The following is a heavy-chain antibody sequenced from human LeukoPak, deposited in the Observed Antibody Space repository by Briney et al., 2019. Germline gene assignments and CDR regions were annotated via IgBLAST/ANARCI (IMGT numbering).Heavy chain of an antibody. D-gene: IGHD6-19*01. Sequence: SETLSLTCTVSGGSISSSSYYWGWIRQPPGKGLEWIGSIYYSGSTYYNPSLKSRVTISVDTSKNQFSLKLSSVTAADTAVYYCARQRRAVAGTRKVFDYWGQGTLVTVSS. J-gene: IGHJ4*02. CDR2: IYYSGST. CDR1: GGSISSSSYY. CDR3: ARQRRAVAGTRKVFDY. V-gene: IGHV4-39*01.